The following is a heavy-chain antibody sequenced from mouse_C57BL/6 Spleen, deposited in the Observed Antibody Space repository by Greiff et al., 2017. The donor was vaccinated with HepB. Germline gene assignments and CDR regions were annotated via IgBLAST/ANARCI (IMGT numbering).Heavy chain of an antibody. CDR3: ARDGTGPSYWYFDV. J-gene: IGHJ1*03. CDR1: GFTFSDFY. D-gene: IGHD4-1*01. Sequence: EVMLVESGGGLVQSGRSLRLSCATSGFTFSDFYMEWVRQAPGKGLEWIAASRNKANDYTTEYSASVKGRFIVSRDTSQSILYLQMNALRAEDTAIYYCARDGTGPSYWYFDVWGTGTTVTVSS. V-gene: IGHV7-1*01. CDR2: SRNKANDYTT.